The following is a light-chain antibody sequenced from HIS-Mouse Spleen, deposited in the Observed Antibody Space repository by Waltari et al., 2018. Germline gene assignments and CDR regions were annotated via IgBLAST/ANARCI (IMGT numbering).Light chain of an antibody. CDR3: YSTDSSGNHRV. J-gene: IGLJ2*01. CDR1: AFPKKY. CDR2: EDS. Sequence: SYVLTQPHSVSVSPGQTARITCSGDAFPKKYAYWYQQKSGQAPVLVIYEDSKRPSGISERFSGSSSGTMATLTISGAQVEDEADYYCYSTDSSGNHRVFGGGTKLTVL. V-gene: IGLV3-10*01.